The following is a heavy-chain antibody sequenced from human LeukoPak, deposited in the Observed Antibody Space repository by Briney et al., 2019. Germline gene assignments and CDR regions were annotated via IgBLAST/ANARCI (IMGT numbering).Heavy chain of an antibody. V-gene: IGHV3-23*01. D-gene: IGHD2-2*01. CDR2: ISGSGGST. CDR1: GLAFDIFG. CDR3: AKKHQLLSFYCYYGMDV. J-gene: IGHJ6*02. Sequence: PGGSLRLSCAASGLAFDIFGMSWVRQPPGKGLEWVSAISGSGGSTYYADSVKGRFTISRDNSKNTLYLQMNSLRAEDTAVYYCAKKHQLLSFYCYYGMDVWGQGTTVTVSS.